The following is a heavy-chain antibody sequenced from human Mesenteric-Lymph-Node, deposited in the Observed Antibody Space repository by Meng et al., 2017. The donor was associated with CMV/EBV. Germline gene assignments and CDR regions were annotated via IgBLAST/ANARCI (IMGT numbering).Heavy chain of an antibody. D-gene: IGHD3-3*01. CDR2: ISSSSSYI. J-gene: IGHJ6*02. V-gene: IGHV3-21*01. CDR1: GFTFSSYS. Sequence: GGSLRLSCAASGFTFSSYSMNWVRQAPGKGLEWVSSISSSSSYIYYADSVKGRFTISRDNAKNSLYLQMNSLRAEDTAVYYCARSFMDFRVGYYYGMDVWGQGTTVTVSS. CDR3: ARSFMDFRVGYYYGMDV.